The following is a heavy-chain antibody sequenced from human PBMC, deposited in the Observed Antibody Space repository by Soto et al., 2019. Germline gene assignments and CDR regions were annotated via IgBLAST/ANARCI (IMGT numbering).Heavy chain of an antibody. J-gene: IGHJ3*01. V-gene: IGHV3-30*03. CDR1: GFTFSAFG. D-gene: IGHD6-19*01. Sequence: QLQLVESGGGVVQPEKSLRLSCEASGFTFSAFGMHWVRQAPGKGLEWVAGFSYDGHTKYYANPVKGRFSIYSDNSRNALYLSMDSLRAEDTAMYYCTREWSAVTGTPFDLWGQGTMVIVSS. CDR3: TREWSAVTGTPFDL. CDR2: FSYDGHTK.